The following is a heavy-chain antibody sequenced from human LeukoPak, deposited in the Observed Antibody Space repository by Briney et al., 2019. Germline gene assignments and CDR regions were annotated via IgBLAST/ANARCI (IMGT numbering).Heavy chain of an antibody. Sequence: SETLSLTCAAYGGSFSGYYWSWIRQPPGKGLEWIGEINHSGSTNYNPSLKSRPIMSVDTSKNQFSPRLTSMTAADTAVYYCARGSGHAFQLWGQGTLVTVSS. D-gene: IGHD5-12*01. J-gene: IGHJ4*02. CDR3: ARGSGHAFQL. CDR1: GGSFSGYY. V-gene: IGHV4-34*09. CDR2: INHSGST.